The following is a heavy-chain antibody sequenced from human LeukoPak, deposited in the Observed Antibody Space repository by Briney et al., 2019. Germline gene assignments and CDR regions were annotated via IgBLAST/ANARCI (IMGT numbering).Heavy chain of an antibody. Sequence: GRSLRLSCAASGFTFSNYAMHWVRQAPGKGLEWVAVISSDGSNKYYADSVKGRFTISRDNSKNTLYLQMNSLRAEDTAVYYCARDSGEILTGYFGYWGQGTLVTVSS. D-gene: IGHD3-9*01. CDR2: ISSDGSNK. CDR3: ARDSGEILTGYFGY. J-gene: IGHJ4*02. CDR1: GFTFSNYA. V-gene: IGHV3-30-3*01.